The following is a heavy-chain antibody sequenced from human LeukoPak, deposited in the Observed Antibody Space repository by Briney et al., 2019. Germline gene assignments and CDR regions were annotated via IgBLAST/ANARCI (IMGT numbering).Heavy chain of an antibody. D-gene: IGHD4-23*01. V-gene: IGHV3-7*01. J-gene: IGHJ4*02. CDR2: IKQDGSEK. CDR1: GFTFSSYW. CDR3: ARSQRNTVVTPFDY. Sequence: GGSLRLSCAASGFTFSSYWMSWVRQAPGKGLEWVANIKQDGSEKYYVDSVKGRFTISRDNAKNSLYLQMNSLRAEDTAVYYCARSQRNTVVTPFDYWGQGTLVTVSS.